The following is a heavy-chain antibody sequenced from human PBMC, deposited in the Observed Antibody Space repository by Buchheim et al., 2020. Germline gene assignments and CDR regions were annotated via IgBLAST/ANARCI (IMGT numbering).Heavy chain of an antibody. CDR2: INSDGGT. J-gene: IGHJ4*02. D-gene: IGHD5-24*01. CDR1: GFTVSGYW. Sequence: EVHLVESGGGLVQPGGSLRLSCAASGFTVSGYWMHWVRHVPGQGLVWVSRINSDGGTNYEDSVQGRFTISRDKAKNMEYLQMNSLRAGNTAIYYCPMGGYSTDGSSEYWGQGTL. V-gene: IGHV3-74*01. CDR3: PMGGYSTDGSSEY.